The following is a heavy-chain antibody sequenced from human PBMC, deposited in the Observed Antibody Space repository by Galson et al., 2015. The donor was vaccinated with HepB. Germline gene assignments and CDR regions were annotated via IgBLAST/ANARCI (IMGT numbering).Heavy chain of an antibody. CDR3: AKATGGRYYYYGMDV. CDR2: ISWNSGSI. J-gene: IGHJ6*02. Sequence: SLRLSCAASGFTFDDYAMHWVRHAPGKGLEWVSGISWNSGSIGYADSVKGRFTISRDNAKNSLYLQMNSLRAEDTALYYCAKATGGRYYYYGMDVWGQGTTVTVSS. D-gene: IGHD3-16*01. V-gene: IGHV3-9*01. CDR1: GFTFDDYA.